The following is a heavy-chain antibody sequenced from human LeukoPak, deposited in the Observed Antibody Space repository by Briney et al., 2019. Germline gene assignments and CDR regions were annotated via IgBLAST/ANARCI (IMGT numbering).Heavy chain of an antibody. CDR2: IYHSGST. CDR3: ARVDVVVPAGGWFDP. CDR1: GGSISSGGYY. D-gene: IGHD2-2*01. Sequence: SETLSLTCTVSGGSISSGGYYWSWIRQPPGKGLEWIGYIYHSGSTYYNPSLKSRVTISVDRSKNQFSLKLSSVTAADTAVYYCARVDVVVPAGGWFDPWGQGTLVTVSS. V-gene: IGHV4-30-2*01. J-gene: IGHJ5*02.